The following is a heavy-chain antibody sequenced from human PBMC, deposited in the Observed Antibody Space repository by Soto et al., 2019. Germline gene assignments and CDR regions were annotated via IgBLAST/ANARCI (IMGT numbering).Heavy chain of an antibody. V-gene: IGHV3-74*01. Sequence: PGGSLRLSCVASGFAFDQYWMHWVRQAAGKGLEWVSRISDDGARIDYADFVKGRFTIARDNAKNTLFLQMRSLRGEDTAVYYCARGPRPSSTGTGALWSRGALVTVSS. CDR1: GFAFDQYW. CDR2: ISDDGARI. D-gene: IGHD1-1*01. J-gene: IGHJ4*02. CDR3: ARGPRPSSTGTGAL.